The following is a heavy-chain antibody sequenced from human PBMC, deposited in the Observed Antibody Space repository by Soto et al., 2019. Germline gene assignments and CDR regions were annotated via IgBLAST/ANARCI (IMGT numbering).Heavy chain of an antibody. Sequence: SETLSLTCTVSGGSINSSSDHWGWIRQPPGKGLEWIGNIHNLGNTYYNPSLKNRVTISIDTSKNQFSLSLTSVTAADTAVYFCATGSGHFLAIPSDYWGQGTLVTVSS. D-gene: IGHD3-3*01. CDR2: IHNLGNT. V-gene: IGHV4-39*01. CDR3: ATGSGHFLAIPSDY. J-gene: IGHJ4*02. CDR1: GGSINSSSDH.